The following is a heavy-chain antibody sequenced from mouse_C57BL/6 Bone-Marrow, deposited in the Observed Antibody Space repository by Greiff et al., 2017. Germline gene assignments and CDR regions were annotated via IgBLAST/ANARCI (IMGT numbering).Heavy chain of an antibody. J-gene: IGHJ4*01. CDR1: GFTFSDYG. CDR2: ISSGSSTI. CDR3: ARADY. V-gene: IGHV5-17*01. Sequence: EVKLMESGGGLVKPGGSLKLSCAASGFTFSDYGMHWVRQAPEKGLEWVAYISSGSSTIYYADTVKGRFTISRDHAKNTLFLHMTSLRSEDTAMYYCARADYWGQGTSVTVSS.